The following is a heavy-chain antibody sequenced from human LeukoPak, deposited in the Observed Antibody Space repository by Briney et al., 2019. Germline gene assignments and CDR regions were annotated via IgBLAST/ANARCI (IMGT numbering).Heavy chain of an antibody. D-gene: IGHD5-12*01. V-gene: IGHV3-11*04. CDR1: GFTFSDYY. Sequence: PGGPLRLSCAASGFTFSDYYMSWIRQAPGKGLEWVSYISSSGSTIYYADSVKGRFTISRDNAKNSLYLQMNSLRAEDTAVYYCARDDRWLRRSSDFDYWGQGTLVTVSS. CDR2: ISSSGSTI. CDR3: ARDDRWLRRSSDFDY. J-gene: IGHJ4*02.